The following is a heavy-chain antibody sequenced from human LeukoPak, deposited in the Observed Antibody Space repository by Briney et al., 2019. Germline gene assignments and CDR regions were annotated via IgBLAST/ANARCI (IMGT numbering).Heavy chain of an antibody. CDR1: GFTFSSYW. CDR2: IKQDGSEK. V-gene: IGHV3-7*03. CDR3: ARKFYAMDV. Sequence: GGSLRLSCVASGFTFSSYWMSWVRQAAGKGLEWVANIKQDGSEKHYVDSLKGRFTISRDNAKNSLYLQMNGLRAEDTAVYYCARKFYAMDVWGIGTTVTVSS. J-gene: IGHJ6*04.